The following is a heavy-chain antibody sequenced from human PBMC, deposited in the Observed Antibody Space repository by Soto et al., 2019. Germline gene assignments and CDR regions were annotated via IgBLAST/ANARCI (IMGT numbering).Heavy chain of an antibody. CDR2: IKTDGSYT. J-gene: IGHJ4*02. V-gene: IGHV3-74*01. CDR1: GFNFSNHW. D-gene: IGHD6-19*01. Sequence: PGGSLRLSCAASGFNFSNHWMHWVRQAPGKGLVWVSRIKTDGSYTNYADSVKGRFTISRDNAKNTLYLQMNSLRADDTAVYYCVRDRGWSLFDYWGQGTLVTVSS. CDR3: VRDRGWSLFDY.